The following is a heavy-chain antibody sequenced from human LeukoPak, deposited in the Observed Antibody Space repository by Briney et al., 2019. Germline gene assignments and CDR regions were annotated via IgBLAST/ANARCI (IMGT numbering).Heavy chain of an antibody. J-gene: IGHJ3*02. CDR1: GGSISSGDYY. CDR2: IYYSGST. Sequence: PSETLSLTCTVSGGSISSGDYYWSWIRQPPGKGLEWIGYIYYSGSTYYNPSLKSRVTISVDTSKNQFSLKLSSVTAADTAVYYCARDIRSSGYLDAFDIWGQGTMVTVSP. CDR3: ARDIRSSGYLDAFDI. V-gene: IGHV4-30-4*01. D-gene: IGHD3-22*01.